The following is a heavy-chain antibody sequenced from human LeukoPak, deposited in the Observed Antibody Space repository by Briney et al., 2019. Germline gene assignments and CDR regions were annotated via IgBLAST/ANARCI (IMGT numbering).Heavy chain of an antibody. CDR1: GFTFNSYA. V-gene: IGHV3-30-3*01. J-gene: IGHJ6*02. Sequence: GSLRLSCAVSGFTFNSYAIHWVRQAPGKGLEWAAVISYDGSKKYYADSVKGRFTISRDNSKNTLYLQMNSLRAEDTAVYYCARGDFWSAPVLGYYGMDAWGQGTTVSVAS. CDR3: ARGDFWSAPVLGYYGMDA. D-gene: IGHD3-3*01. CDR2: ISYDGSKK.